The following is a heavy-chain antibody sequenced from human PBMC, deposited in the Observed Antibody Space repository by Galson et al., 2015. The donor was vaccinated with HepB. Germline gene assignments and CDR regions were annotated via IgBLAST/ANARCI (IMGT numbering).Heavy chain of an antibody. D-gene: IGHD5-18*01. CDR3: AKVDTAMDDAFDI. V-gene: IGHV3-30*18. CDR1: GFTFSSYG. J-gene: IGHJ3*02. Sequence: SLRLSCAASGFTFSSYGMHWVRQAPGKGLEWVAVISYDGSNKYYADSVKGQFTISRDNSKNTLYLQMNSLRAEDTAVYYCAKVDTAMDDAFDIWGQGTMVTVSS. CDR2: ISYDGSNK.